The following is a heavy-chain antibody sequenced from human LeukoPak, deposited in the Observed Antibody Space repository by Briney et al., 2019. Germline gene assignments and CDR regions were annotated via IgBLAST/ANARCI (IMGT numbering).Heavy chain of an antibody. Sequence: GGSLRLSCAASGFTFDDYGMSWVRQALGKGLEWVSGINWNGGSTGYADSVKGRFTISRDNAKNSLYLQMNSLRAEDTAVYYCAKDLNSAPDSYYWGQGTLVTVSS. CDR2: INWNGGST. J-gene: IGHJ4*02. V-gene: IGHV3-20*04. CDR1: GFTFDDYG. CDR3: AKDLNSAPDSYY.